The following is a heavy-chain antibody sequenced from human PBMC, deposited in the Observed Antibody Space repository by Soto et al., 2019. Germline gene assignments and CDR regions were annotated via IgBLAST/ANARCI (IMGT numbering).Heavy chain of an antibody. CDR3: GRGGGLNQLLSGSDN. Sequence: QVQLVESGGGVVQPGGSLTLSCTASGFFLSDYGMHWVRQAPGKGLEWVAAISYDGSSEYYSDSVKDRFTTSRDNSKNTLYLPMNRVRVEDGAVYHCGRGGGLNQLLSGSDNWGQGTLVTVSS. CDR1: GFFLSDYG. J-gene: IGHJ4*02. V-gene: IGHV3-33*01. CDR2: ISYDGSSE. D-gene: IGHD2-2*01.